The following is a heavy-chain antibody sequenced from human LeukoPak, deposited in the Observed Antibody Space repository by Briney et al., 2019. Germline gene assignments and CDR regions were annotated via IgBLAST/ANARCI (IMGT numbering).Heavy chain of an antibody. J-gene: IGHJ4*02. Sequence: GGSLRLSCAASGFTFSNYGMSWVRQAPGKGLEWVSSISGSGGSTYYADSVKGRFTISRDNSKNTLYLQMNSLRAEDTAVYYCAKSWISVAQLDYWGQGTLVTVSS. D-gene: IGHD2-2*01. CDR3: AKSWISVAQLDY. CDR1: GFTFSNYG. CDR2: ISGSGGST. V-gene: IGHV3-23*01.